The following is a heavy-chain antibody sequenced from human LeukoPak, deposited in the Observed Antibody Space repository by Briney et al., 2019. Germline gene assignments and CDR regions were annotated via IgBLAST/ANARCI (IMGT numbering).Heavy chain of an antibody. Sequence: GGSLRLSCAASGFTFSSYGMNWVRQAPGKGLEWVSYISSSGSTKYYADSVKGRFTISRDNAKNSLYLQMNSLRAEDTAVYYCARASITMVRGELVYYFDFWGQGTLVTVSS. CDR3: ARASITMVRGELVYYFDF. J-gene: IGHJ4*02. V-gene: IGHV3-48*04. CDR1: GFTFSSYG. CDR2: ISSSGSTK. D-gene: IGHD3-10*01.